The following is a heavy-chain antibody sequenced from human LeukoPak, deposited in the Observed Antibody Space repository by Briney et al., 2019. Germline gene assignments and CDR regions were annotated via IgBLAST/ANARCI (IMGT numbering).Heavy chain of an antibody. D-gene: IGHD2-2*02. CDR3: AKETIVVVPAAILRYYYYYYMDV. CDR2: IYYSGST. Sequence: SETLSLTCTVSGGSISSSSYYWGWIRQPPGKGLEWIGSIYYSGSTYYNPSLKSRVTISVDTSKNQFSLRLCSVTAADTAVYYCAKETIVVVPAAILRYYYYYYMDVWGKGTTVTVSS. CDR1: GGSISSSSYY. J-gene: IGHJ6*03. V-gene: IGHV4-39*01.